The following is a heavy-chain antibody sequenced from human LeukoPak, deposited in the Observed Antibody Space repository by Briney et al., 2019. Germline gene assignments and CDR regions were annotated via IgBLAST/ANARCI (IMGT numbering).Heavy chain of an antibody. V-gene: IGHV4-39*01. CDR3: ARHYYAGSGTYRPFDY. D-gene: IGHD3-10*01. CDR1: GDSISSTNYY. CDR2: IYSDGT. J-gene: IGHJ4*02. Sequence: SETLSLTCTVSGDSISSTNYYWGWIRQPPGKGLEWIGSIYSDGTYYNPSLKSRIAMSVDTSKNQFSLSLRSVTATDTAVYYCARHYYAGSGTYRPFDYWGQGTLVTVAS.